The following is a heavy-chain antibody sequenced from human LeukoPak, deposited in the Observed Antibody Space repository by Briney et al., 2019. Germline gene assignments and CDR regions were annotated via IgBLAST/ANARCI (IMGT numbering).Heavy chain of an antibody. J-gene: IGHJ4*02. D-gene: IGHD4-17*01. CDR2: IYPSDSDT. CDR1: GYSFTSYW. Sequence: GESLKISCKGSGYSFTSYWIGWVRQMPGKGLEWMGIIYPSDSDTRYSPSFQGQVTISADESINTAYLQWSSLKASDTAMYYCARSYGARFDFWGQGTLVIVSS. V-gene: IGHV5-51*01. CDR3: ARSYGARFDF.